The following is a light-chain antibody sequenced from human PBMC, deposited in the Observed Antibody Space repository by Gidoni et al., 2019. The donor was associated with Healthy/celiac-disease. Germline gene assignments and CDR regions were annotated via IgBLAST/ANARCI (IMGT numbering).Light chain of an antibody. CDR3: QQSYSTPKT. J-gene: IGKJ4*01. CDR1: KSISSY. CDR2: AAS. V-gene: IGKV1-39*01. Sequence: IQMTQSPSSLSASVGDRVTITCRASKSISSYLNWYQQKPGKAPKLLFYAASSLQSGVPSRFSGSGSGTDFTLTISSLQPEDFATYYCQQSYSTPKTFGGGTKVEIK.